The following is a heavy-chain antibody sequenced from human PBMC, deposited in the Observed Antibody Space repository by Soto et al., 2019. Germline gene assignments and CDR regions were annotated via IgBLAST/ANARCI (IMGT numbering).Heavy chain of an antibody. CDR3: ARSAYYYDSSGYYYPVYFDY. D-gene: IGHD3-22*01. Sequence: ASVKVSCKASGYTFTSYGISWVRQAPGQGXEWMGWISAYNGNTNYAQKLQGRVTMTTDTSTSTAYMELRSLRSDDTAVYYCARSAYYYDSSGYYYPVYFDYWGQGTLVTVSS. V-gene: IGHV1-18*04. CDR1: GYTFTSYG. J-gene: IGHJ4*02. CDR2: ISAYNGNT.